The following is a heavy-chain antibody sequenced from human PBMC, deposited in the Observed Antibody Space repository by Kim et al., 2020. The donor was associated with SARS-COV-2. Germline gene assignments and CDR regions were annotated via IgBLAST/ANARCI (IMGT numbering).Heavy chain of an antibody. Sequence: SETLSLTCAVYGGSFSGYYWSWIRQPPGKGLEWIGEINHSGSTNYNPSLKSRVTISVDTSKNQFSLKLSSVTAADTAVYYCARGLLWFGELYFDYWGQGTLVTVSS. J-gene: IGHJ4*02. CDR1: GGSFSGYY. V-gene: IGHV4-34*01. CDR2: INHSGST. D-gene: IGHD3-10*01. CDR3: ARGLLWFGELYFDY.